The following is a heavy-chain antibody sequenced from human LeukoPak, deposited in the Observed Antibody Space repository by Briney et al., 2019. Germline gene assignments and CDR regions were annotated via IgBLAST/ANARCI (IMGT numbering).Heavy chain of an antibody. CDR3: ARVRYGSGSLYYYYYYMDV. CDR1: GDSIRSSSYS. D-gene: IGHD3-10*01. CDR2: IYYSGRL. J-gene: IGHJ6*03. Sequence: SETLSLTCTVSGDSIRSSSYSWGWIRQPPGKGLEWIGNIYYSGRLYYNPSLKSRVTMSVDTSKNQFSLKPSSVTAADTAVYYCARVRYGSGSLYYYYYYMDVWGKGTTVTISS. V-gene: IGHV4-39*01.